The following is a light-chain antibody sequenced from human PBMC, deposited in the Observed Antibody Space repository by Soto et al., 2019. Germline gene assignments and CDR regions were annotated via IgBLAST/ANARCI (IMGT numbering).Light chain of an antibody. J-gene: IGKJ4*01. CDR3: QQFSSYPLT. CDR2: RTS. CDR1: QSISSN. V-gene: IGKV3-15*01. Sequence: EIVMTQSPATLSVSPGERATLSCRASQSISSNLAWYQQKPGQAPRLLMFRTSSRATGFPARFSGSGSGTDFTLTISRLEPEDFAVYYCQQFSSYPLTFGGGTKVEIK.